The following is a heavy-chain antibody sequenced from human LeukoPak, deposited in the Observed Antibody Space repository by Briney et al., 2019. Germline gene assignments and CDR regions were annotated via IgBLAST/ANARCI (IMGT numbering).Heavy chain of an antibody. Sequence: ASVKVSCKASGYTFTGYYIHWVRQAPGQGLEWMGWINPNNGVTNYAQKFQGRVTMTRDTSISTSYMEMSRLRSGDTAVYYCARVTLAATPMAPVDYWGQGTLVTVSS. CDR3: ARVTLAATPMAPVDY. J-gene: IGHJ4*02. CDR2: INPNNGVT. V-gene: IGHV1-2*02. CDR1: GYTFTGYY. D-gene: IGHD5-18*01.